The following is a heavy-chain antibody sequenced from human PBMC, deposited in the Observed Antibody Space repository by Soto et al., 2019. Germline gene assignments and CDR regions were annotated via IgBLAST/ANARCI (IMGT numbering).Heavy chain of an antibody. Sequence: GGSLRLSCAASGFTFSSYAMSWVRQAPGKGLEWVSAISGSGGSTYYADSVKGRFTISRDNSKNTLYLQMNSLRAEDTAVYDCAKGIAAAGTTPFDYWGQGTLVTVSS. D-gene: IGHD6-13*01. CDR1: GFTFSSYA. CDR2: ISGSGGST. V-gene: IGHV3-23*01. CDR3: AKGIAAAGTTPFDY. J-gene: IGHJ4*02.